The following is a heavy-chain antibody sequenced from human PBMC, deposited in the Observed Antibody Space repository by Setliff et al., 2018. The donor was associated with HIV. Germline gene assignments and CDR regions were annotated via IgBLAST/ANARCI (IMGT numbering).Heavy chain of an antibody. J-gene: IGHJ4*02. CDR2: INHSGGT. V-gene: IGHV4-34*01. CDR1: GGSFSDYY. Sequence: LSLTCAVYGGSFSDYYWSWIRQPPGKGLEWIGKINHSGGTNYNPSLKSRVTISVDTSKNQFSLKLSSVTAADTAVYYCARTGSGSYDYWGQGTLVTVSS. D-gene: IGHD1-26*01. CDR3: ARTGSGSYDY.